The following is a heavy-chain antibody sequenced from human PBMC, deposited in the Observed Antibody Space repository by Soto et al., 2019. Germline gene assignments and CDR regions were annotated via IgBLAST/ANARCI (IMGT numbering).Heavy chain of an antibody. J-gene: IGHJ4*02. Sequence: QVQLVQSGAEVKKPGASVKVSCKASGYTFTSYAMHWVRQAPGQRLEWMGWINAGNGNTKYSQKFQGRVTITRDTSASTAYMELSSLRSEDTAVYYCARGSWYGNNFDYWGQGTLVTVSS. CDR3: ARGSWYGNNFDY. V-gene: IGHV1-3*01. D-gene: IGHD6-13*01. CDR2: INAGNGNT. CDR1: GYTFTSYA.